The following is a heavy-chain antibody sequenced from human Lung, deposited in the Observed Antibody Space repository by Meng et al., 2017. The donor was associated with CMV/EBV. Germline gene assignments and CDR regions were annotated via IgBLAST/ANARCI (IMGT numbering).Heavy chain of an antibody. CDR1: GFTFSSHG. Sequence: GGSLRLSCAASGFTFSSHGMHWVRQAPGKGLEWVAFIRYDGSNKCYADSVKGRFTISRDNSKNTLYLQMNSLRAEDTAVYYCAKNGGSYDFWSGQLRPNYVMYVWGQGTTVTVSS. D-gene: IGHD3-3*01. J-gene: IGHJ6*02. CDR2: IRYDGSNK. CDR3: AKNGGSYDFWSGQLRPNYVMYV. V-gene: IGHV3-30*02.